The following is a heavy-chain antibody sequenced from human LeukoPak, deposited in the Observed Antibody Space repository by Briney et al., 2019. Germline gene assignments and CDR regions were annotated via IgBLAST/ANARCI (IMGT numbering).Heavy chain of an antibody. CDR2: INHSGST. Sequence: SETLSLTCAVYGGSFSGYYWSWIRQPPGKGLEWIGEINHSGSTNYNPSLKSRVTISVDTSKNQFSLKLSSVTAADTAVYYCARGLVITIFGVVTLPVWFDPWGQGPLVTVSS. V-gene: IGHV4-34*01. D-gene: IGHD3-3*01. J-gene: IGHJ5*02. CDR1: GGSFSGYY. CDR3: ARGLVITIFGVVTLPVWFDP.